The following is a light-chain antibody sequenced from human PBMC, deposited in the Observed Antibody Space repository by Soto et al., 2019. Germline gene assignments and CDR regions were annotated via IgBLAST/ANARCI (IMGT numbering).Light chain of an antibody. CDR3: QQYGRSLT. J-gene: IGKJ4*01. Sequence: EIVLTQSPGTLSLSPGGRATLSCRPSQSVSSSYLAWYQQKPGQAPRLLIYGASSRATGIPDRFSGSGSGTDFTLTISRLEPEDFAVYYCQQYGRSLTFGGGTKVEIK. V-gene: IGKV3-20*01. CDR1: QSVSSSY. CDR2: GAS.